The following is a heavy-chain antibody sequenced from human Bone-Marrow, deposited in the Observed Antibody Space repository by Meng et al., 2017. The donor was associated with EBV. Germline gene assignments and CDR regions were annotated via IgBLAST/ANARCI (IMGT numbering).Heavy chain of an antibody. CDR2: INPNSGGT. Sequence: QGVGPGVGGNKPGATVKVPFKAFGYTFTGYYMHWVRQAPGKGLEWLGWINPNSGGTNHAQKFQGWVTMTRDTSISTAYMELSRLRSDDTAVYYCARDSKQGFDYWGQGTLVTVSS. CDR3: ARDSKQGFDY. J-gene: IGHJ4*02. D-gene: IGHD6-13*01. V-gene: IGHV1-2*04. CDR1: GYTFTGYY.